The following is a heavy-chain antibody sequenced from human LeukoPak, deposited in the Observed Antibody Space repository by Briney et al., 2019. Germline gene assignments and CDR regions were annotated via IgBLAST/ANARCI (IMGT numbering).Heavy chain of an antibody. V-gene: IGHV1-2*02. Sequence: ASVKVSCKASGYTFTGYYMHWVRQAPGQGLEWKGWINPNSGGTNYAQKFQGRVTMTGDTSISTAYMELSRLTSDDTAVYYCARGPPMTTNWFDPWGQGTLVTVSS. D-gene: IGHD4-11*01. CDR3: ARGPPMTTNWFDP. J-gene: IGHJ5*02. CDR2: INPNSGGT. CDR1: GYTFTGYY.